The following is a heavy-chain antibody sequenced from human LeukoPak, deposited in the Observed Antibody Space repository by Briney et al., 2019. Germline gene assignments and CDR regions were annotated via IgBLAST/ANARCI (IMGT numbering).Heavy chain of an antibody. CDR1: GFTFSDYY. Sequence: GGSLRLSCAASGFTFSDYYMSWIRQAPGKGLEWVSYISSSGSTIYYADSVKGRFTISRDNAKSSLYLQMNSLRAEDTAVYYCASTIFGVVPRYYYYYGMDVWGQGTTVTVSS. CDR3: ASTIFGVVPRYYYYYGMDV. V-gene: IGHV3-11*01. J-gene: IGHJ6*02. CDR2: ISSSGSTI. D-gene: IGHD3-3*01.